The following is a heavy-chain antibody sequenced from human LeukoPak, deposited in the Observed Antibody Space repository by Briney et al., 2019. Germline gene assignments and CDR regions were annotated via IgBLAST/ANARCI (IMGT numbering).Heavy chain of an antibody. CDR2: IRYDGSNK. V-gene: IGHV3-30*02. CDR1: GFTFSSYG. J-gene: IGHJ1*01. Sequence: PGGSLRLSFAASGFTFSSYGMHWVRQAPGKGLEWVAFIRYDGSNKYYADSVKGRFTISRDNSKNTLYLQMNSLRAEDTAVYYCAKARAEYFQHWGQGTLVTVSS. CDR3: AKARAEYFQH.